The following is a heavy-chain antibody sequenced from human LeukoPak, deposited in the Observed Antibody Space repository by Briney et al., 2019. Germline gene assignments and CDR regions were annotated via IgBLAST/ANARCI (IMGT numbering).Heavy chain of an antibody. V-gene: IGHV3-23*01. D-gene: IGHD6-6*01. CDR3: AKRQLEYSSSSDY. J-gene: IGHJ4*02. Sequence: PGGSLRLSCAVSGFTFSSYAMSWVRQAPGKGLEWVSAISGSGGSTYYADSVKGRFTISRDNSKNTLYLQMNSLRAEDTAVYYCAKRQLEYSSSSDYWGQGTLVTVSS. CDR1: GFTFSSYA. CDR2: ISGSGGST.